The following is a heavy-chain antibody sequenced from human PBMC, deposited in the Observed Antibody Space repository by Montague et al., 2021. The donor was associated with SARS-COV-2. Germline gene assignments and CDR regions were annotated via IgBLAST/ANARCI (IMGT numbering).Heavy chain of an antibody. D-gene: IGHD3/OR15-3a*01. CDR1: GGSISSSNYY. CDR2: IYVSGGT. Sequence: SETLSLTCTVSGGSISSSNYYWDWIRQPPGKGLEWIGSIYVSGGTYYNPSLKSRVTISVDTSKNQFSLKLTSVTAADTAVYCCARGVGKGLSGDKTDGGFEYWGQGTMVTVSS. V-gene: IGHV4-39*07. J-gene: IGHJ4*01. CDR3: ARGVGKGLSGDKTDGGFEY.